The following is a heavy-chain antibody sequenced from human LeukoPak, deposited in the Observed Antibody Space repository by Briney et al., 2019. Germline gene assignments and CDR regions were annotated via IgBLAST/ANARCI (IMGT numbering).Heavy chain of an antibody. CDR2: IYSGGST. D-gene: IGHD5-18*01. CDR3: ARDGKGYSYGGDAFDI. CDR1: GFTVSSNY. J-gene: IGHJ3*02. V-gene: IGHV3-66*01. Sequence: GGSLRLSCAASGFTVSSNYMSWVRQAPGKGLEWVSVIYSGGSTYYADSVKGRYTISRDNSKNTLYLQMNSLRAEDTAVYYCARDGKGYSYGGDAFDIWGQGTMVTVSS.